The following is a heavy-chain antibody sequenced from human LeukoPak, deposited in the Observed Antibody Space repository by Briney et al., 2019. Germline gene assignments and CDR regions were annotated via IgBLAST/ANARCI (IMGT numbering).Heavy chain of an antibody. CDR2: ISSSSSYI. J-gene: IGHJ4*02. CDR1: GFTFSSYS. D-gene: IGHD1-26*01. CDR3: ARDLMGWDLHYFDY. V-gene: IGHV3-21*01. Sequence: PGGSLRLSCAASGFTFSSYSMNWVRQAPGKGLEWVSSISSSSSYIYYAGSVKGRFTISRDNAKNSLYLQMHSLRAEDTAVYYCARDLMGWDLHYFDYWGQGTLVTVSS.